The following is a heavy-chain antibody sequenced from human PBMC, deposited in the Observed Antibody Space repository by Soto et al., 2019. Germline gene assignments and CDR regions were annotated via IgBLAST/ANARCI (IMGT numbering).Heavy chain of an antibody. V-gene: IGHV3-9*01. Sequence: GGSLRLSRAASGFTFDDYAMHWVRQAPGKGLEWVSGISWNSGSIGYADSVKGRFTISRDNAKNSLYLQMNSLRAEDTALYYCAKSADYGDLFDYWGQGTLVTVSS. CDR1: GFTFDDYA. J-gene: IGHJ4*02. D-gene: IGHD4-17*01. CDR2: ISWNSGSI. CDR3: AKSADYGDLFDY.